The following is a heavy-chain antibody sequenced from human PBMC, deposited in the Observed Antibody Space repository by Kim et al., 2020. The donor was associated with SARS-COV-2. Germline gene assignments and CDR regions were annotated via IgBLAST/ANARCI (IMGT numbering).Heavy chain of an antibody. Sequence: ETLSLTCTVSGYSISSGYYWGWIRQPPGKGLEWIGSIYHSGSTYYNPSLKSRVTISVDTSKNQFSLKLSSVTAADTAVYYCARVGSRFGELLPPYYYYGMDVWGQGTTVTVSS. D-gene: IGHD3-10*01. CDR3: ARVGSRFGELLPPYYYYGMDV. CDR2: IYHSGST. J-gene: IGHJ6*02. CDR1: GYSISSGYY. V-gene: IGHV4-38-2*02.